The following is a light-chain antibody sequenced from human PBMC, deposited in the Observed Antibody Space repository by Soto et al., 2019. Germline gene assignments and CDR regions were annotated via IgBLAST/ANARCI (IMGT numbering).Light chain of an antibody. CDR3: QHSGASPRT. CDR2: GAS. Sequence: EIVLTQSPGTLSLSPGERGTLSCRASQGVSSSYLGWYQQKPGQAPRLLIYGASTTATGIPDRFSGSGSETDFTLTISRLEPEEFAVYYCQHSGASPRTFGPGTKVDI. V-gene: IGKV3-20*01. J-gene: IGKJ1*01. CDR1: QGVSSSY.